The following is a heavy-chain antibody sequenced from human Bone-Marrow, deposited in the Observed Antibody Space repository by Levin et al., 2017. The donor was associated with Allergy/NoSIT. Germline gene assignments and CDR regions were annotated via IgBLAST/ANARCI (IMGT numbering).Heavy chain of an antibody. J-gene: IGHJ6*02. V-gene: IGHV1-18*01. CDR1: GYTFISYG. Sequence: ASVKVSCKASGYTFISYGISWVRQAPGQGLEWMGWISPYNGNTNYAQKLQGRVTKTTDKSTSTAYMEVRSLRSDDTAVYYCANDFWGGMDVWGQGTTVTVSS. CDR3: ANDFWGGMDV. CDR2: ISPYNGNT. D-gene: IGHD3-3*01.